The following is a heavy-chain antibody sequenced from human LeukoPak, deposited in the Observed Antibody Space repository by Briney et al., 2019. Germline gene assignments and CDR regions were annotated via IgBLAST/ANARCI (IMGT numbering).Heavy chain of an antibody. Sequence: ASETLSLTCTVSGGSISSSSYYWGWIRQPPGKGLEWIGSIYYSGSTYYNPSLKSRVTISVDTSKNQFSLKLSSVTAADTAVYYCARDPTGYSSGWYPGYYYYGMDVWGQGTTVTVSS. D-gene: IGHD6-19*01. CDR3: ARDPTGYSSGWYPGYYYYGMDV. CDR2: IYYSGST. V-gene: IGHV4-39*07. CDR1: GGSISSSSYY. J-gene: IGHJ6*02.